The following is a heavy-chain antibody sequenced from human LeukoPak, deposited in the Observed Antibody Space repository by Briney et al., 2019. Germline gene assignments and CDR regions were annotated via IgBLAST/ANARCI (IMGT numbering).Heavy chain of an antibody. V-gene: IGHV3-30*03. J-gene: IGHJ4*02. D-gene: IGHD3-10*01. CDR1: GFTFSRYG. CDR2: ISYDGSNK. CDR3: ASYYGSGSYYGGAPDY. Sequence: GGSLRLSCAASGFTFSRYGMNWFRQAPGKGLEGVALISYDGSNKYYADSVKGRFTISRDDSKNTLYLQMNSLRAEDTAVYYCASYYGSGSYYGGAPDYWGQGTLVTVSS.